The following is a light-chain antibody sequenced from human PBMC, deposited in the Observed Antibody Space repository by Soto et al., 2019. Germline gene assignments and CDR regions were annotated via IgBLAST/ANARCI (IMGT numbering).Light chain of an antibody. CDR2: EVS. J-gene: IGLJ1*01. CDR1: SSDVGGYNY. Sequence: QSALTQPASVSGSPGQSLTISCTGTSSDVGGYNYVSWYQQHPGTAPKLIIYEVSNRPSGVSNRFSGSKSGNTASLTISGLQAEDEADYYCNSYTSKSTGVFGTGTKRTVL. V-gene: IGLV2-14*01. CDR3: NSYTSKSTGV.